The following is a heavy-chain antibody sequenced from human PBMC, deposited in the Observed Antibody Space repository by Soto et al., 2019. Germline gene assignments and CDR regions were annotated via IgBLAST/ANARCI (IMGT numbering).Heavy chain of an antibody. V-gene: IGHV1-69*08. CDR1: GGTFSSYT. J-gene: IGHJ4*02. D-gene: IGHD2-21*01. CDR3: ARDLEYCGGDCPLFDY. Sequence: QVQLVQSGAEVKKPGSSVKVSCKASGGTFSSYTISWVRQAPGQGLEWMGRIIPILGIANYAQKFQGRVTMTADKSTSTAYMELSSLRSEDTAVYYCARDLEYCGGDCPLFDYWGQGTLVTVSS. CDR2: IIPILGIA.